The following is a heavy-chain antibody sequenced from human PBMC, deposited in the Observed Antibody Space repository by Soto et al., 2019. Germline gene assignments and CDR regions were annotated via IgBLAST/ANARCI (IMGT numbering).Heavy chain of an antibody. J-gene: IGHJ6*02. D-gene: IGHD6-6*01. Sequence: PSETLSLTCTVSGGSISSSSYYWGWIRQPPGKGLEWIGSIYYSGSTYYNPSLKSRVTISVDTSKNQFSLKLSSVTAADTAVYYCARLPWAARWGGYYYYGMDVWGQGTTVTVSS. CDR2: IYYSGST. CDR1: GGSISSSSYY. CDR3: ARLPWAARWGGYYYYGMDV. V-gene: IGHV4-39*01.